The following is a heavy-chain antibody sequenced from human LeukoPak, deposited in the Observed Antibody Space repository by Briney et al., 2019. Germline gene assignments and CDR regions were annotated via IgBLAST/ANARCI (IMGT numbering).Heavy chain of an antibody. CDR1: GLIFSNYE. CDR3: GSGVYYGWGVYRYDYY. Sequence: GGSLRLSCEVSGLIFSNYEMNWVRQTPGKGLEWVAQISGSGRSISYADAVKGRFTISRDNANNSLYLQMNSLRLDDTAPYYWGSGVYYGWGVYRYDYYWGKGTQVTVSS. D-gene: IGHD3-16*02. J-gene: IGHJ4*02. CDR2: ISGSGRSI. V-gene: IGHV3-48*03.